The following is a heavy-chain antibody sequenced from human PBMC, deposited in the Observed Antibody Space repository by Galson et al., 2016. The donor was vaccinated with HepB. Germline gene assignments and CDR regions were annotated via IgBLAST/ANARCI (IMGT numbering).Heavy chain of an antibody. D-gene: IGHD6-13*01. Sequence: SLRLSCAASGFTVSSKYMSWVRQAPGKGLEWVSVIYSGGSAYYADSVKGRSTISRDNSKNTLHLQMNSLRAEDTAVYYCASNSPAGTNEVTWGQGTLVTVSS. CDR3: ASNSPAGTNEVT. CDR1: GFTVSSKY. CDR2: IYSGGSA. J-gene: IGHJ5*02. V-gene: IGHV3-53*01.